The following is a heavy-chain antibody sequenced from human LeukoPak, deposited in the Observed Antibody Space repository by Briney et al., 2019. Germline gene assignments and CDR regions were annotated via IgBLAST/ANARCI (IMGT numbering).Heavy chain of an antibody. D-gene: IGHD5-24*01. CDR2: IMPLFGTA. J-gene: IGHJ6*03. Sequence: SVKVSCMASGGTFHSYAISWVRPPPAKGLEWMGGIMPLFGTADYAQEFQGRVTFTTDESASTAYMEVSSLRSEDTAVYYCASGSLGDGYGVGDYYQYMDVWGKGTTVTVSS. CDR3: ASGSLGDGYGVGDYYQYMDV. CDR1: GGTFHSYA. V-gene: IGHV1-69*05.